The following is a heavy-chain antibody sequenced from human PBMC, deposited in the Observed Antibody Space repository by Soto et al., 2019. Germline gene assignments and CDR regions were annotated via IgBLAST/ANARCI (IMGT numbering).Heavy chain of an antibody. CDR2: IDGRGGIT. V-gene: IGHV3-23*01. D-gene: IGHD3-10*01. CDR1: GFTFGTTD. J-gene: IGHJ5*02. CDR3: VKNSGWFNP. Sequence: QLLQSGGGLVQPGGSLTLSCAASGFTFGTTDMGWVRQAPGEGLEWVSTIDGRGGITYYADSVTGRFAISKDNLRNTVYLQMNSLRGDDTALYYCVKNSGWFNPWCKGALVTVSS.